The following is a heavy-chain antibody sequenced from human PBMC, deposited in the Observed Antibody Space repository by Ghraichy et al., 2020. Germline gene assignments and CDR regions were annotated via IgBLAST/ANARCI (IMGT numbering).Heavy chain of an antibody. Sequence: GGSLRLSCADSGFNFSRYALHWDPQAPGKGLEWVEHISYDGSNKYYADSVKGRFTISRDNSENTMYLEMNSLRTEDTAVYYCARDRLATTGAGGKGYFDLWGRGTLITVSS. CDR3: ARDRLATTGAGGKGYFDL. CDR1: GFNFSRYA. CDR2: ISYDGSNK. V-gene: IGHV3-30*04. D-gene: IGHD6-13*01. J-gene: IGHJ2*01.